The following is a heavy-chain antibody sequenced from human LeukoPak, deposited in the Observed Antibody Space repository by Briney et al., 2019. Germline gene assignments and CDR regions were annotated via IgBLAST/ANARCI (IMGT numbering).Heavy chain of an antibody. CDR3: AREGQQWLVQDWFDP. J-gene: IGHJ5*02. V-gene: IGHV1-69*05. D-gene: IGHD6-19*01. CDR1: GGTFSSYA. Sequence: SVKVSCKASGGTFSSYAISWARQAPGQGLEWMGGIIPIFGTANYAQKFQGRVTITTDESTSTAYMELSSLRSEDTAVYYCAREGQQWLVQDWFDPWGQGTLVTVSS. CDR2: IIPIFGTA.